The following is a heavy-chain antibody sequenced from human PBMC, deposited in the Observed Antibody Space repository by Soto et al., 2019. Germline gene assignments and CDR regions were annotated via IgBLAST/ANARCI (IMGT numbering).Heavy chain of an antibody. CDR1: GYTITSYD. CDR3: AREYSSGWYVFDY. V-gene: IGHV1-8*01. Sequence: ASVKVSCKASGYTITSYDINWVRQATGQGLEWMGWMNPNSGNTGYAQKFQGRVTMTRNTSISTAYVELSSLRSEDTAVYYCAREYSSGWYVFDYWGQGTLVTVSS. CDR2: MNPNSGNT. D-gene: IGHD6-19*01. J-gene: IGHJ4*02.